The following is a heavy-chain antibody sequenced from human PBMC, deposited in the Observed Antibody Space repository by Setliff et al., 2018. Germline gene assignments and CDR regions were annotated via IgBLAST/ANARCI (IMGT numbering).Heavy chain of an antibody. J-gene: IGHJ6*03. V-gene: IGHV1-69*05. CDR1: GGTFSNIG. Sequence: GASVKVSCKASGGTFSNIGISWVRQAPGQGLEWMGGTIPMFGTTNYARKFQGRVTIITDESTSTAYMELRSLRTEDTAVYYCAREGVDTRSSTDYRYYMDVWG. D-gene: IGHD5-18*01. CDR3: AREGVDTRSSTDYRYYMDV. CDR2: TIPMFGTT.